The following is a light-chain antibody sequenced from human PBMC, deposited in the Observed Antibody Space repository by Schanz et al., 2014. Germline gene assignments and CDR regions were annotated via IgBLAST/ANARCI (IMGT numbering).Light chain of an antibody. CDR3: SAYTSSSTLV. V-gene: IGLV2-14*01. CDR1: SSDVGGYNY. CDR2: EGS. J-gene: IGLJ2*01. Sequence: QSALTQPASVSGSPGQSITISCTGTSSDVGGYNYVSWYQQHPGKAPKLMIYEGSKRPSGVSNRFSGSKSGNTASLTISGLQPEDEGDYYCSAYTSSSTLVFGGGTKLTVL.